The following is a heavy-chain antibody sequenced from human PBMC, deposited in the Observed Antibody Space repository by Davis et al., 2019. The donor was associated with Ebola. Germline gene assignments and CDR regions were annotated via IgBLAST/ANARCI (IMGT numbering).Heavy chain of an antibody. Sequence: SETLSLTCAVYGGSFSGYYWSWIRQPPGKGLEWIGEINHSGSTYYNPSLKSRVTISVDTSKNQFSLKLSSVTAADTAVYYCARHSWRGYSGYDPLLIAVAGPYYFDYWGQGTLVTVSS. D-gene: IGHD5-12*01. V-gene: IGHV4-34*01. CDR1: GGSFSGYY. J-gene: IGHJ4*02. CDR2: INHSGST. CDR3: ARHSWRGYSGYDPLLIAVAGPYYFDY.